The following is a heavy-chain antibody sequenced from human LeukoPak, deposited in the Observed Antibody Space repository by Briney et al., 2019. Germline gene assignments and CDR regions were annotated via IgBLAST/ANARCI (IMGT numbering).Heavy chain of an antibody. V-gene: IGHV3-33*06. Sequence: PGGSLRLSCAASGFTFSSYAMSWVRQAPGKGLEWVAVIWYDGSNKYYADSVKGRFTISRDNSKNTLYLQMNSLRAEDTAVYYCAKAGEYYDSSGYYDYWGQGTLVTVSS. CDR1: GFTFSSYA. D-gene: IGHD3-22*01. CDR2: IWYDGSNK. J-gene: IGHJ4*02. CDR3: AKAGEYYDSSGYYDY.